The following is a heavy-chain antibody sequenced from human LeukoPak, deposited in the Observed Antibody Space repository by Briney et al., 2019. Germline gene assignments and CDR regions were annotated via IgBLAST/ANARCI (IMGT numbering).Heavy chain of an antibody. D-gene: IGHD6-13*01. Sequence: GGSLRLSCAASGFTFSTYWMSWVRQAPGKGLEWVANLKQDGSEKYYVDSVKGRFTISRDNAKNSLYLQMNSLRAEDTAMYYFARDSAGNDYWGQGTLVTVSS. J-gene: IGHJ4*02. CDR1: GFTFSTYW. V-gene: IGHV3-7*01. CDR2: LKQDGSEK. CDR3: ARDSAGNDY.